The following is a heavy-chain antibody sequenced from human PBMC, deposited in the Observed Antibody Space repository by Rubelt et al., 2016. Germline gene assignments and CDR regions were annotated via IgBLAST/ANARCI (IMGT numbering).Heavy chain of an antibody. CDR2: IYYSGST. J-gene: IGHJ4*02. V-gene: IGHV4-39*01. D-gene: IGHD3-22*01. Sequence: RGLEWIGSIYYSGSTYYNPSLKSRVTISVDTSKNQFSLKLSSVTAADTAVYYCARTYYYDSSGPVDYWGQGTLVTVSS. CDR3: ARTYYYDSSGPVDY.